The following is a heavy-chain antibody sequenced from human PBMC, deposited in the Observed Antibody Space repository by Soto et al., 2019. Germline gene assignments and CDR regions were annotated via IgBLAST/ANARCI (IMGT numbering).Heavy chain of an antibody. D-gene: IGHD3-10*01. CDR3: ARAGTWFGDPGGIDY. Sequence: QVQLQESGPGLVKPSGILSLTCAVSGDSISNGHWWGWVRQPPGRGLEWIGEIYHSGTTNYSPSLKSRVAIFVDKSKTLFSLELRSVTAADTAVYYCARAGTWFGDPGGIDYWGQGTLVTVSS. CDR1: GDSISNGHW. J-gene: IGHJ4*02. CDR2: IYHSGTT. V-gene: IGHV4-4*02.